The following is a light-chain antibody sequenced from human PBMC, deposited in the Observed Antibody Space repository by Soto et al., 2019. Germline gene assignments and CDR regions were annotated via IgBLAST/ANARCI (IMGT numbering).Light chain of an antibody. CDR3: QQYGSSPYT. V-gene: IGKV3-20*01. J-gene: IGKJ2*01. Sequence: EIVLTQSPGTLSLSPGERATLDCRASQSVSSSYLTWYQQKPGQAPRLLIYSASSGATGIPDRFSGSGSGTDFTLTISRLEPEDFAVYYCQQYGSSPYTFGQGTKLEIK. CDR1: QSVSSSY. CDR2: SAS.